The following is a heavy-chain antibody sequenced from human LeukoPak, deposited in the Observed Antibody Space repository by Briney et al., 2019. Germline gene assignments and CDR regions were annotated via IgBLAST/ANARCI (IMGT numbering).Heavy chain of an antibody. CDR1: GGSFSGYY. CDR3: ARANWNYKFFDY. J-gene: IGHJ4*02. Sequence: PSETLSLTCAVYGGSFSGYYWSWIRQPPGKGLEWIGEINHSGSTNYNPSLKSRVTISVDTSKNQFSLKLSSVTAADTAVYYCARANWNYKFFDYWGQGTLVTVSS. D-gene: IGHD1-7*01. V-gene: IGHV4-34*01. CDR2: INHSGST.